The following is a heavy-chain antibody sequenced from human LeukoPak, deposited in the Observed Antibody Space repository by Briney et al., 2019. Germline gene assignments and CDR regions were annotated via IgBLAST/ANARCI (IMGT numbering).Heavy chain of an antibody. V-gene: IGHV4-4*07. CDR2: IYTSGRT. Sequence: SETLSLTCTVSGGSISSYYWRWIPQPAGKGLEGIGRIYTSGRTNYNPSLKNRVTMSVDTSKNQFSLKLSSVTAADTAVYYCAREESGYSYGGYYYYYMDVWGKGTTVTVSS. CDR1: GGSISSYY. CDR3: AREESGYSYGGYYYYYMDV. J-gene: IGHJ6*03. D-gene: IGHD5-18*01.